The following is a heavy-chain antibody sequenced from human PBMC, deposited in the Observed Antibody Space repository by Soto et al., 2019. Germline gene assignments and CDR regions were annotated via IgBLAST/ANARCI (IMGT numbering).Heavy chain of an antibody. J-gene: IGHJ3*02. CDR1: GFTFSSYG. CDR3: AKDNLDDFWSGYYGAFDI. V-gene: IGHV3-30*18. CDR2: ISYDGSNK. Sequence: GSLRLSCAASGFTFSSYGMHWVRQAPGKGLEWVAVISYDGSNKYYADSVKGRFTISRDNSKNTLYLQMNSLRAEDTAVYYCAKDNLDDFWSGYYGAFDIWGQGTMVTVSS. D-gene: IGHD3-3*01.